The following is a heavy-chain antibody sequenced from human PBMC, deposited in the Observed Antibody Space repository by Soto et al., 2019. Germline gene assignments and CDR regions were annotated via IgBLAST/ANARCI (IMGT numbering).Heavy chain of an antibody. CDR3: ARESAAGNYYYYGMDV. Sequence: QVQLQESGPGLVKPSQTLSLTCTVSGGSISSGGYYWSWIRQHPGKGLEWIGYFSYSGSTYYNPSLKSRVTISVDTSKNQFSLKLSSVTGADTAVYYCARESAAGNYYYYGMDVWGQGTTVTVSS. J-gene: IGHJ6*02. CDR1: GGSISSGGYY. V-gene: IGHV4-31*03. CDR2: FSYSGST. D-gene: IGHD6-13*01.